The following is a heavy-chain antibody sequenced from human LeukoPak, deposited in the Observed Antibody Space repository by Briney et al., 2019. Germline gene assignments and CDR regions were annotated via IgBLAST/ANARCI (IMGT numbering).Heavy chain of an antibody. V-gene: IGHV3-64*05. D-gene: IGHD3-10*01. CDR1: GFPISSYA. CDR3: GKPLWVRGVTHYDLTYYGMDV. J-gene: IGHJ6*02. CDR2: ISSSGGTT. Sequence: GGSLRLSCSASGFPISSYAMHWVRQAPGKGLEYVSTISSSGGTTYYADSVKGRFTISRDNSKNTLYVQMSSLRVEDTAVYYCGKPLWVRGVTHYDLTYYGMDVWGQGTTVTVSS.